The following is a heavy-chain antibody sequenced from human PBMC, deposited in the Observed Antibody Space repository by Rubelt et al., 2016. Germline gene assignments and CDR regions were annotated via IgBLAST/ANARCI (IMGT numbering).Heavy chain of an antibody. CDR2: IYPGDSDT. D-gene: IGHD4-17*01. V-gene: IGHV5-51*01. J-gene: IGHJ5*02. CDR3: ARVTTVTNDNWFDP. Sequence: EVQLVQSGAEVKKPGESLKISCKGSGYSFTSYWIGWVRQMPGKGLEWMGIIYPGDSDTRYSPTFQGQVTISAGKSISTAYLQGISRKASDTAMYYCARVTTVTNDNWFDPWGQGTLVTVSS. CDR1: GYSFTSYW.